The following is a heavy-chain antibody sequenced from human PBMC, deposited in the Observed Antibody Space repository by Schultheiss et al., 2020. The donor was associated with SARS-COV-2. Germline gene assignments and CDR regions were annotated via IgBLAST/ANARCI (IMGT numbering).Heavy chain of an antibody. CDR2: ISGSGGST. D-gene: IGHD5-24*01. V-gene: IGHV3-23*01. CDR3: ARGAGRERWLQVGAFDI. J-gene: IGHJ3*02. CDR1: GFTFSSYA. Sequence: GESLKISCAASGFTFSSYAMSWVRQAPGKGLEWVSVISGSGGSTYYADSVKGRFTISRDNSKNSLYLQMNSLRAEDTAVYYCARGAGRERWLQVGAFDIWGQGTMVTVSS.